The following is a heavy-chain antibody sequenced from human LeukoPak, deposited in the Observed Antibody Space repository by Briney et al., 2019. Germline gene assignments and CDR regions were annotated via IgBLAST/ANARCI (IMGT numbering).Heavy chain of an antibody. V-gene: IGHV3-21*01. Sequence: GGSLRLSCAASGFTFSSYSMNWVRQAPGKGLEWVSSISSDSSYIYSADSMKGRFTISRDNAKNSLYLQMNSPRAEDTAVYYCARGITTAGPYYMAVWGKGTTVTVSS. CDR2: ISSDSSYI. CDR1: GFTFSSYS. CDR3: ARGITTAGPYYMAV. J-gene: IGHJ6*03. D-gene: IGHD6-13*01.